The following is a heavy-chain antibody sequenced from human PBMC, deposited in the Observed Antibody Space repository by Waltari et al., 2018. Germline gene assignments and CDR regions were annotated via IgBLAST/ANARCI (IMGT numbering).Heavy chain of an antibody. D-gene: IGHD6-13*01. CDR3: ASRIAASGVP. CDR2: ISGRGGSP. CDR1: GFNLSTYH. V-gene: IGHV3-23*01. Sequence: EVQLSESGGGLVQPGGSLRLSCAASGFNLSTYHMSWVRQAPGKGLDWVSAISGRGGSPYYADSVKGRFTISSDNSKNSLYLQMNSLRGEDTAVYYCASRIAASGVPWGQGTLVTVSS. J-gene: IGHJ5*02.